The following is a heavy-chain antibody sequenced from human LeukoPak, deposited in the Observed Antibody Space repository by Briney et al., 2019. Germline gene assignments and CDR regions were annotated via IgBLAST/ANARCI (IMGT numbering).Heavy chain of an antibody. CDR3: ARDATMTTVIPFDY. Sequence: TGGSLRLSCAASGFTFSSFEMNWVRQAPGKGLEWVSYISSGGTTIYYADSVKGRFTISRDNAKNSLYLQMNSLRAEDTAVYYCARDATMTTVIPFDYWGQGILVTVSS. D-gene: IGHD4-17*01. CDR2: ISSGGTTI. CDR1: GFTFSSFE. V-gene: IGHV3-48*03. J-gene: IGHJ4*02.